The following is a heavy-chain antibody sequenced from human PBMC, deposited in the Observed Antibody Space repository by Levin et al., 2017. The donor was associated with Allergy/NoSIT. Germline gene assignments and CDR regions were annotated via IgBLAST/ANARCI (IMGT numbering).Heavy chain of an antibody. J-gene: IGHJ5*02. CDR2: IYTSGST. D-gene: IGHD5-24*01. CDR3: AREDGYTIPPYNWFDP. V-gene: IGHV4-4*07. CDR1: GGSISSYY. Sequence: SQTLSLTCTVSGGSISSYYWSWIRQPAGKGLEWIGRIYTSGSTNYNPSLKSRVTMSVDTSKNQFSLKLSSVTAADTAVYYCAREDGYTIPPYNWFDPWGQGTLVTVSS.